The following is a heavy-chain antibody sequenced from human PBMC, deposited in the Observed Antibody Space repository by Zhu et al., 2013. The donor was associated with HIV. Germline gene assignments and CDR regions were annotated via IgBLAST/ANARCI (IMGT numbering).Heavy chain of an antibody. D-gene: IGHD4-17*01. CDR1: GYTFSDYY. J-gene: IGHJ6*02. V-gene: IGHV1-69-2*01. CDR2: VDPADGGT. Sequence: EVQLLQSGAEVKKPGTTVKISCNFSGYTFSDYYIHWVQQAPGKGLQWMGLVDPADGGTRDAEKFLGRVTITADRALNTAYLELTGLRSDDTAMYYCARDPHGTTVTEDGMDVWDQGP. CDR3: ARDPHGTTVTEDGMDV.